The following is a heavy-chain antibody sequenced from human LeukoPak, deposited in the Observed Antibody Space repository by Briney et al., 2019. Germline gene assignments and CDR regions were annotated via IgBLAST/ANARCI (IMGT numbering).Heavy chain of an antibody. CDR2: ISYSGST. CDR3: ARVRGYSYGELDY. J-gene: IGHJ4*02. V-gene: IGHV4-31*03. D-gene: IGHD5-18*01. Sequence: SQTLSLTCTVSGGSLGSGGYYWTWIRQHPGKGLEWIGHISYSGSTYYNPSLNSRVTISGGTSKSQFSLKLSSVTAADTAVYYCARVRGYSYGELDYWGQGTLVTVSS. CDR1: GGSLGSGGYY.